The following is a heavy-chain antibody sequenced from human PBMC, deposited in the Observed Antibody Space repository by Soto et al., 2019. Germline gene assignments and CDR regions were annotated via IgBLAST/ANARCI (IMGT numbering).Heavy chain of an antibody. V-gene: IGHV3-33*08. Sequence: PGGSLRLSCAATRFAFTRYGMHWVRQAPGKGLEWVAVIWYDGSNKYYADSVKGRFTISRDNSKHTLYLQMNSLRAEDTAVYYCARGPYSSGWYLDYWGQVT. CDR2: IWYDGSNK. D-gene: IGHD6-19*01. CDR3: ARGPYSSGWYLDY. CDR1: RFAFTRYG. J-gene: IGHJ4*02.